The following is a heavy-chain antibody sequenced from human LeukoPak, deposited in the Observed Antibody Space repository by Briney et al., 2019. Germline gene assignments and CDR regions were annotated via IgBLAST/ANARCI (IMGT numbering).Heavy chain of an antibody. CDR1: GGSISSYY. V-gene: IGHV4-59*01. D-gene: IGHD3-22*01. CDR2: IYYRGST. J-gene: IGHJ4*02. Sequence: KTSETLSLTCTVSGGSISSYYWSWIRQPPGKGLEWIGYIYYRGSTNYNPSLKSRVTISVDTSKNQFSLKLSSVTAADTAVYYCARAPEYYYDSSGYYFDYWGQGTLVTVSS. CDR3: ARAPEYYYDSSGYYFDY.